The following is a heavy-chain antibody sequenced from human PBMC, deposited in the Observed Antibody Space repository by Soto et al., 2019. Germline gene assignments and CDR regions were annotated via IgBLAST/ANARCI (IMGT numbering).Heavy chain of an antibody. V-gene: IGHV3-48*02. D-gene: IGHD2-21*02. CDR1: GFTFSSYW. J-gene: IGHJ4*02. CDR3: ARGCGGDCYPLTLDY. Sequence: GGSLRLSCAASGFTFSSYWMSWVRQAPGKGLEWVSYISSSSSTIYYADSVKGRFTISRDNAKNSLYLQMNSLRDEDTAVYYCARGCGGDCYPLTLDYWGQGTLVTVPQ. CDR2: ISSSSSTI.